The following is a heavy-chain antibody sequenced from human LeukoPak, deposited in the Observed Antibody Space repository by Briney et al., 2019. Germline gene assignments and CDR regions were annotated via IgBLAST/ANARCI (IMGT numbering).Heavy chain of an antibody. D-gene: IGHD3-10*01. J-gene: IGHJ4*02. Sequence: PGGSLRLSCAASGFTFSSYGMHWVRQAPGKGLEWVAVISYDGSNKYYADSVKGRFTISRDNSKNTLYLQMNSLRAEDTAVYYCAKDDYYGSGSYPGYWGQGTLVTVFS. V-gene: IGHV3-30*18. CDR3: AKDDYYGSGSYPGY. CDR2: ISYDGSNK. CDR1: GFTFSSYG.